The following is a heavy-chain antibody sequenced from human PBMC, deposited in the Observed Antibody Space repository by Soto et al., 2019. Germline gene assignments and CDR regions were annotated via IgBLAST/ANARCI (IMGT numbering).Heavy chain of an antibody. J-gene: IGHJ4*02. Sequence: PSETLSLTCTVSGASISSSSYYWGWIRQPPGKGLEWIGSIYYSGSTYYNPSLKSRVTISVDTSKNQFSLKLSSVTAADTAVYYCARHASEWELRPEYYFDYWGQGALVTVSS. V-gene: IGHV4-39*01. D-gene: IGHD1-26*01. CDR1: GASISSSSYY. CDR2: IYYSGST. CDR3: ARHASEWELRPEYYFDY.